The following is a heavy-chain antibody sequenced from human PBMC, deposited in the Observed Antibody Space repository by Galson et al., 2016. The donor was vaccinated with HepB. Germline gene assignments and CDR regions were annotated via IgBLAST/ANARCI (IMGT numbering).Heavy chain of an antibody. CDR2: IYSGGAT. V-gene: IGHV3-53*01. J-gene: IGHJ4*02. D-gene: IGHD6-13*01. CDR1: GFIVSSHY. CDR3: ARDPGRIAAAGHLDS. Sequence: SLRLSCAASGFIVSSHYMNWVRRVPGKGLEWVSIIYSGGATYYADSVKGRFTISRDNPKNTVYLQMNSLRDEDTDGYYCARDPGRIAAAGHLDSWGQGTLVTVSS.